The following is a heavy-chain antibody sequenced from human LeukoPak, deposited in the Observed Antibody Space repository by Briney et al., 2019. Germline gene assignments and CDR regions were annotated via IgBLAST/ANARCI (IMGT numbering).Heavy chain of an antibody. V-gene: IGHV4-59*01. J-gene: IGHJ1*01. CDR2: IYYSGST. D-gene: IGHD4-17*01. Sequence: PSETLSLTCTVSGGSISSYYWSWIRQPPGKGLEWIGYIYYSGSTNYNPSLKSRVTMSVDTSKNQFSLKLSSVTAADTAVYYCASGTVTTEYFHHWGQGTLVTVSS. CDR1: GGSISSYY. CDR3: ASGTVTTEYFHH.